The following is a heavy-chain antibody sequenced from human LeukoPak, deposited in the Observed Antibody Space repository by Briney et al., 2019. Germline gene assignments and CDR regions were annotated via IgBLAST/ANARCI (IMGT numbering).Heavy chain of an antibody. D-gene: IGHD3-16*01. CDR3: ARETSQKGAHYMDV. CDR2: IYTSGST. Sequence: PSETLSLTCTVSGGSISSGSYYWSWIRQPAGKGLEWIGRIYTSGSTNYNPSLKSRVTISVDTSKNQFSLKLSSVTAADTAVYYCARETSQKGAHYMDVWGKGTTATISS. J-gene: IGHJ6*03. CDR1: GGSISSGSYY. V-gene: IGHV4-61*02.